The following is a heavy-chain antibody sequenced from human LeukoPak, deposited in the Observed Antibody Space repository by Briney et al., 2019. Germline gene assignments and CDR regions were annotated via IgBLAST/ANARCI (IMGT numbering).Heavy chain of an antibody. D-gene: IGHD6-13*01. Sequence: ASVKVSCKASGYTFTSYYMHWVRQAPGQGLEWMGIINPSGGSTSYAQKFQGRVTMTRDMSTSTVYMELSSLRSEDTAVYHCARWGQQQLGGFDYWGQGTLVTVSP. V-gene: IGHV1-46*01. J-gene: IGHJ4*02. CDR2: INPSGGST. CDR3: ARWGQQQLGGFDY. CDR1: GYTFTSYY.